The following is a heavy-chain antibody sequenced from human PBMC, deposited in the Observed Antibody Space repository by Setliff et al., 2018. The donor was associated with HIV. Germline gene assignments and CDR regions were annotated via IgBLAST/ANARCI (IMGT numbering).Heavy chain of an antibody. J-gene: IGHJ4*02. CDR1: GFSISTGHY. CDR2: VYHSGST. Sequence: PSETLSLTCTVSGFSISTGHYWGWVRQSPGKGLEWIGSVYHSGSTYYAASLKSRVTISMDTSKNQFSLKLTSVTAADTAVYYCARQPPLSALQVWFGDYWGQGILVTSP. V-gene: IGHV4-38-2*02. CDR3: ARQPPLSALQVWFGDY. D-gene: IGHD3-10*01.